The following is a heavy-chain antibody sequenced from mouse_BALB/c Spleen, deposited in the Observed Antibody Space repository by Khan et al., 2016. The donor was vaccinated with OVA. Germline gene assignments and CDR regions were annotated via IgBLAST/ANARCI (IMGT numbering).Heavy chain of an antibody. V-gene: IGHV3-8*02. CDR3: ASSTYRYAFAY. J-gene: IGHJ3*01. D-gene: IGHD2-14*01. CDR2: MIYTGYT. Sequence: EVKLLESGPSLVKPSQTLSLTCSVTGDSITSGYWSWIRKFPGNKLEYMGYMIYTGYTDYNPSLKSRLAITRHTSKTQYDLQMNSVTTEDTATYYCASSTYRYAFAYWGQGTLVTVSA. CDR1: GDSITSGY.